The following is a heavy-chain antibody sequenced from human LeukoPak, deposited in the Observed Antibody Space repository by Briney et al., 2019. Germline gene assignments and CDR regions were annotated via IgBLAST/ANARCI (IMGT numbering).Heavy chain of an antibody. D-gene: IGHD3-10*01. CDR3: ARLKEGIDY. J-gene: IGHJ4*02. V-gene: IGHV4-39*01. CDR1: GDSINSRSYY. Sequence: NTSETLSLTCTVSGDSINSRSYYWGWIRQPPGKGLEWIGSIYYSGNTYYNPSLKSRVTISVDTSKNQFSLKLSSVTAADTAVYYCARLKEGIDYWGQGTLVTVSS. CDR2: IYYSGNT.